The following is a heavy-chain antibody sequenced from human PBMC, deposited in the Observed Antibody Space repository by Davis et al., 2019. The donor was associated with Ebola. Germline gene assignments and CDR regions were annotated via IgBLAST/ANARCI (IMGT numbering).Heavy chain of an antibody. CDR1: GGSFSGYY. D-gene: IGHD5-18*01. CDR3: ARGGGYSYGYSGGGRGYYYGMDV. Sequence: SEPLSLTCAVHGGSFSGYYWSWIRQPPGKGLEWIGEINHSGSTNYNPSLKSRVTISVDTSKNQFSLKLSSVTAADTAVYYCARGGGYSYGYSGGGRGYYYGMDVWGQGTTVTVSS. V-gene: IGHV4-34*01. J-gene: IGHJ6*02. CDR2: INHSGST.